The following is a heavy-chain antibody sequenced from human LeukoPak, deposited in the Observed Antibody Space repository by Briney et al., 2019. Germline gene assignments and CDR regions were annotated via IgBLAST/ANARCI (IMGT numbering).Heavy chain of an antibody. CDR2: IYYSGST. J-gene: IGHJ4*02. D-gene: IGHD5-18*01. Sequence: SETLSLTRTVSGGSISSGGYYWSWIRQHPGKGLEWIGYIYYSGSTYYNPSLKSRVTISVDTSKNQFSLKLSSVTAADTAVYYCARESTAMVTGLDYWGQGTLVTVSS. CDR1: GGSISSGGYY. CDR3: ARESTAMVTGLDY. V-gene: IGHV4-31*03.